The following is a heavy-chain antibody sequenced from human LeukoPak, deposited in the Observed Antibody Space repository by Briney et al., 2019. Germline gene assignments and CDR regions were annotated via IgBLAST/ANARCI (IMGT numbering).Heavy chain of an antibody. J-gene: IGHJ3*02. V-gene: IGHV1-2*02. Sequence: ASVKVSCKASGYTFTSYGISWVRQAPGQGLEWMGWINPNSGGTNYAQKFQGRVTMTRDTSISTAYMELSRLRSDDTAVYYCARQPAGHYYDSSGYYGRAFDIWGQGTMVTVSS. D-gene: IGHD3-22*01. CDR2: INPNSGGT. CDR1: GYTFTSYG. CDR3: ARQPAGHYYDSSGYYGRAFDI.